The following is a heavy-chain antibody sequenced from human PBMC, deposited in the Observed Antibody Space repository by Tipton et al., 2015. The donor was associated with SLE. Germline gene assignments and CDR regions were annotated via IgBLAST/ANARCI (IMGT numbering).Heavy chain of an antibody. Sequence: TLSLTCSVSGDTINSGAYYWNWIRQPPGKGLEWIGHIHHSGSTTYNPSLQSRVTISRDPSKNQFSLKLTSVTAADTAVYYCARGQMGVSDLDFWCQGSLVTVSS. CDR1: GDTINSGAYY. CDR2: IHHSGST. J-gene: IGHJ4*02. D-gene: IGHD2-8*01. CDR3: ARGQMGVSDLDF. V-gene: IGHV4-61*08.